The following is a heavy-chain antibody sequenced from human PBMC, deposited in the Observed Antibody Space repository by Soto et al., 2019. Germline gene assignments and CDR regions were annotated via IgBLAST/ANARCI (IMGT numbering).Heavy chain of an antibody. V-gene: IGHV1-69*02. CDR2: ITPILGIA. J-gene: IGHJ5*02. D-gene: IGHD3-10*01. CDR3: ASQESS. Sequence: QVQLVQSGAEVKKPGSSVKVSCRASGGTFSSYPINWVRQAPGQGLEWMGRITPILGIANYAQKFQGRVTITEDKATSTASMELSSLRSEDTAVYYCASQESSWGQGTLVTVSS. CDR1: GGTFSSYP.